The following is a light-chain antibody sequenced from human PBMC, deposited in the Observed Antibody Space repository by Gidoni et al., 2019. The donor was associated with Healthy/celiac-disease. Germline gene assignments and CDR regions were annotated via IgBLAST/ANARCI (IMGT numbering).Light chain of an antibody. J-gene: IGLJ2*01. V-gene: IGLV2-14*01. Sequence: SALTQPASVSGSPGQSITISCTGTSSDVGGYNYVSWYQQHPGKASKLMIYEVSNRPSGVSNRFSGSKSGNTASLTISGLQAEDEADYYCSSYTSSSTLKVFGGGTKLTVL. CDR1: SSDVGGYNY. CDR2: EVS. CDR3: SSYTSSSTLKV.